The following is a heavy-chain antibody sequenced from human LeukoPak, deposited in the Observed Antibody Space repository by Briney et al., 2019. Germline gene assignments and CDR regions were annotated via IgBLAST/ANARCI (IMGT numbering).Heavy chain of an antibody. J-gene: IGHJ6*02. V-gene: IGHV3-7*01. D-gene: IGHD2-2*01. CDR2: IKQDGSEK. Sequence: GGSLRLSCAASGFTFSSYWMSWVRQAPGKGLEWVANIKQDGSEKYYVDSVKGRFTISRDNAKNSLYLQMNSLRAEDTAVYYCARDRRYQLLWGYYYYGMDVWGQGTTVTVSS. CDR1: GFTFSSYW. CDR3: ARDRRYQLLWGYYYYGMDV.